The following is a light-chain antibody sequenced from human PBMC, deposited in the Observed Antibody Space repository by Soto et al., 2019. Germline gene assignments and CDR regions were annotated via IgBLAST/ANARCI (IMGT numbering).Light chain of an antibody. CDR2: DVS. CDR3: SSYTSISTLSTHV. Sequence: QSVLTQPASVSGSPGQSITISCTGTSSDVGGYNYVSWYQHHPGKAPKLMFYDVSNWPSGVSNRFSGSKSGNTASLIISGLQAEDEADYYCSSYTSISTLSTHVFGTGTKLTVL. CDR1: SSDVGGYNY. J-gene: IGLJ1*01. V-gene: IGLV2-14*03.